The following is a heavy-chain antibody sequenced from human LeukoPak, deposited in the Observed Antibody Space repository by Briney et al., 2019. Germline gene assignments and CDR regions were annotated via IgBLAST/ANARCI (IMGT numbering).Heavy chain of an antibody. CDR2: IRSKSNNYAT. Sequence: GGSLRLSCAAPGFTFSGSAMHWVSQASGKGLEWVGRIRSKSNNYATAYAASVKGRFTISRDDSKNTAYLQMNSLKTEDTAVYYCTRHRDIALDSSGYYRSGDYWGQGTLVTVSS. CDR1: GFTFSGSA. V-gene: IGHV3-73*01. J-gene: IGHJ4*02. CDR3: TRHRDIALDSSGYYRSGDY. D-gene: IGHD3-22*01.